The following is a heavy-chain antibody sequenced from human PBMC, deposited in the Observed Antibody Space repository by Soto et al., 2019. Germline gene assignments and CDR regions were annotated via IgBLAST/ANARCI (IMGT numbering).Heavy chain of an antibody. D-gene: IGHD3-3*01. CDR1: GGSFSGYY. CDR3: ARITIFGVVKFLYYMDV. V-gene: IGHV4-34*01. CDR2: INHSGST. Sequence: SETLSLTCAVYGGSFSGYYWSWIRQPPGKGLEWIGEINHSGSTNYNPSLKSRVTISVDTSKNQFSLKLSSVTAADMAVYYCARITIFGVVKFLYYMDVWGKGTTVTVSS. J-gene: IGHJ6*03.